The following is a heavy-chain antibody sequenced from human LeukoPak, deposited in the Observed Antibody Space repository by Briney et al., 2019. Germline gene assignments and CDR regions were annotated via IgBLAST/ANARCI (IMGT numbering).Heavy chain of an antibody. V-gene: IGHV3-23*01. CDR1: GFTFSSYA. CDR3: AKHCIAAAGKGAIDY. Sequence: GGSLRLSCAASGFTFSSYAMSWVRQAPGKGLDWVSAISGSGGSTYYADSVKGRFTISRDNSKNTLYLQMNSLRAEDTAVYYCAKHCIAAAGKGAIDYWGQGTLFTVSS. D-gene: IGHD6-13*01. J-gene: IGHJ4*02. CDR2: ISGSGGST.